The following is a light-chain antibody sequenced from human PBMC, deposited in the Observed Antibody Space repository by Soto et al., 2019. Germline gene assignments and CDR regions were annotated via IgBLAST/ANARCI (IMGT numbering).Light chain of an antibody. CDR3: QQRSNLPRT. Sequence: EIVLTQSPATLSLSPGDTATLSCRASQSVSSYLAWYQQKPGQAPRLLIYDASNRATGIPARFSGSGSGTDFTLTIGSLDPEDFAVYYCQQRSNLPRTFGQGTKVEIK. J-gene: IGKJ2*01. V-gene: IGKV3-11*01. CDR2: DAS. CDR1: QSVSSY.